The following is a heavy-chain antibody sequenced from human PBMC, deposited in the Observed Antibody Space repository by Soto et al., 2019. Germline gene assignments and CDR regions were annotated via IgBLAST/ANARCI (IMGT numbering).Heavy chain of an antibody. CDR2: ITSGYTYI. CDR1: GFTFSSYG. D-gene: IGHD2-15*01. CDR3: ARDYRTPGALDI. J-gene: IGHJ3*02. Sequence: GSLRLSCAASGFTFSSYGMYWVRQAPGKGLEWVSSITSGYTYIYYADSVKGRFTISRDNAKNSLYLQMNSLRAEDTAVYYCARDYRTPGALDIWGQGTMVTVSS. V-gene: IGHV3-21*01.